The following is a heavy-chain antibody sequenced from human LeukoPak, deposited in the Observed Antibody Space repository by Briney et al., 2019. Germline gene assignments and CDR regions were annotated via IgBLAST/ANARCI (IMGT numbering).Heavy chain of an antibody. J-gene: IGHJ5*02. V-gene: IGHV3-30-3*01. CDR2: ISYDGSNK. Sequence: GGSLRLSCAASGFTFSSYWMHWVRQAPGKGLEWVAVISYDGSNKYYADSVKGRFTISRDNSKNTLYLQMNSLRAEDTAVYYCARDPGSWGQGTLVTVSS. CDR3: ARDPGS. D-gene: IGHD3-10*01. CDR1: GFTFSSYW.